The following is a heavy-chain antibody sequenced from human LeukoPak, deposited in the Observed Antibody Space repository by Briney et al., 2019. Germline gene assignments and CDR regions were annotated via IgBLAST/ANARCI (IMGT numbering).Heavy chain of an antibody. CDR3: AKHVDTAMVAQDY. Sequence: GGSLRLSCAASGFTFSSYAMSWVRQAPGKGREWVPAISGSGGSTYYADSVKGRFTISRDNSKNTLYLQMNSLRAEDTAAYYCAKHVDTAMVAQDYWGQGTLDTVSS. J-gene: IGHJ4*02. V-gene: IGHV3-23*01. CDR1: GFTFSSYA. D-gene: IGHD5-18*01. CDR2: ISGSGGST.